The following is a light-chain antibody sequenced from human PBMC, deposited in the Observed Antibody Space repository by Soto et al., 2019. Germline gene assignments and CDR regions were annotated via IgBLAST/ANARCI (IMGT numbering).Light chain of an antibody. Sequence: AIQMTQSPSSLSASVGDRVTITCRASQGIRNDLGLYQQKPGKAPKLLIYAASSLQSGVPSRFSGSGSGTDFTLTISSLQPEDFATYYCPQDYNYPWTFGQGTKVEIK. CDR3: PQDYNYPWT. V-gene: IGKV1-6*01. J-gene: IGKJ1*01. CDR2: AAS. CDR1: QGIRND.